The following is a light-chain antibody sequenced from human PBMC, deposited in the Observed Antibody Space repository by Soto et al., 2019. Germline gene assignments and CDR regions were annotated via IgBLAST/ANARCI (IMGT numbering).Light chain of an antibody. CDR3: QQYNNWPPRT. Sequence: EIVMTQSPATLAVSQGERATLSCRASETVNSNVAWYQQKPGRAPRLLIYGASTRATGVPARFSGSGSGTEFTLTIGSLQSEDFAVYFCQQYNNWPPRTFGQGTKVDIK. CDR1: ETVNSN. V-gene: IGKV3-15*01. CDR2: GAS. J-gene: IGKJ1*01.